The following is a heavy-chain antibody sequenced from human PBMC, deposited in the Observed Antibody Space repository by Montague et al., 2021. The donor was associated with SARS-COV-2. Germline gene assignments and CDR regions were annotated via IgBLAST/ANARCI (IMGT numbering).Heavy chain of an antibody. Sequence: SRRISCDASGLNHSKYGVHWVRQAPGKGLEWVASIWNDGSKKHHADSVKGRFTISRDNSNNMLYLQMDSLRADDAGVYYCVGDPGDPDTFDFWGQGTQVTVSS. J-gene: IGHJ4*02. CDR1: GLNHSKYG. CDR2: IWNDGSKK. CDR3: VGDPGDPDTFDF. D-gene: IGHD7-27*01. V-gene: IGHV3-33*01.